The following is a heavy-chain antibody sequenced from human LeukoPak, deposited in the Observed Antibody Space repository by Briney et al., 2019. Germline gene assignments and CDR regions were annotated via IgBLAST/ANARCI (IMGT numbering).Heavy chain of an antibody. D-gene: IGHD2-15*01. V-gene: IGHV3-23*01. CDR2: IGHSGHTT. CDR1: GFTFSSYA. CDR3: AKTNVKYCSGGSCFDAFDI. Sequence: PGGSLRLSCAASGFTFSSYAMSWVRQAPGKGLEWVSAIGHSGHTTYYADSVKGRFTISRDGSKNTLNLQMNSLRAEDTAVYYCAKTNVKYCSGGSCFDAFDIWGQGTMVTVSS. J-gene: IGHJ3*02.